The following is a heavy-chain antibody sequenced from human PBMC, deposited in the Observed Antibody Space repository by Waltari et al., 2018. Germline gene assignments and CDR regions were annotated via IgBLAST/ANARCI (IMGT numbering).Heavy chain of an antibody. Sequence: QVQLVQSGAEVKKPGASVKVSCKASSYTFTGPEINWVRQATGQGLEWMGWMNPKSGNTGYAQKFQGRVTMTRNASISTAYMELSSLKSEDTAVYYCARKIDYCSSSSCYDPFDVWGQGTMVTVSS. V-gene: IGHV1-8*01. J-gene: IGHJ3*01. CDR2: MNPKSGNT. CDR1: SYTFTGPE. CDR3: ARKIDYCSSSSCYDPFDV. D-gene: IGHD2-2*01.